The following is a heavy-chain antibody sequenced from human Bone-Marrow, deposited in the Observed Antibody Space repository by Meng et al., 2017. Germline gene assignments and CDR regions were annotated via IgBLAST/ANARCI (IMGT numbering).Heavy chain of an antibody. CDR2: IYPGDSDT. J-gene: IGHJ4*02. CDR1: GYSFTSYW. CDR3: VRSVYYYDSSGYYDRGYFDY. V-gene: IGHV5-51*01. D-gene: IGHD3-22*01. Sequence: GESLKISCKGSGYSFTSYWIGWVRQMPGKGLEWMGIIYPGDSDTRYSPSFQGQVTISADKSISTAYLQWSSLKASDTAMYYCVRSVYYYDSSGYYDRGYFDYWGQGTLVTVSS.